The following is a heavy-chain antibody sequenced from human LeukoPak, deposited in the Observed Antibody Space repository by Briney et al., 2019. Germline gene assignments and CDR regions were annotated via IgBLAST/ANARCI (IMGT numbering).Heavy chain of an antibody. D-gene: IGHD3-9*01. CDR1: GFTFSSYA. CDR3: AKDRLGKALRYFDWLNY. CDR2: SSGSGGST. J-gene: IGHJ4*02. Sequence: PGGSLRLSCAASGFTFSSYAMSWVRQAPGQGLEWVSASSGSGGSTYYADSVQARFTISRDYSENTLYLQMNSLRAEDTAVYYCAKDRLGKALRYFDWLNYWGQGTLVTVSS. V-gene: IGHV3-23*01.